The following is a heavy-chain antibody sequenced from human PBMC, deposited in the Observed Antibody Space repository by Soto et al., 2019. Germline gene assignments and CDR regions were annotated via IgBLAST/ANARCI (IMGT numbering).Heavy chain of an antibody. Sequence: ASVKVSCKASGYTFTRYDINWVRQATGQGLEWMGWMNTNSGNTGYAQKFQGRVTMTRNTPISTAYMELSSLRSEDTAVYYCARGRYCSCGICHPGDDYYYYYGMDVWGQGTTVTVSS. CDR1: GYTFTRYD. V-gene: IGHV1-8*01. CDR3: ARGRYCSCGICHPGDDYYYYYGMDV. D-gene: IGHD2-15*01. J-gene: IGHJ6*02. CDR2: MNTNSGNT.